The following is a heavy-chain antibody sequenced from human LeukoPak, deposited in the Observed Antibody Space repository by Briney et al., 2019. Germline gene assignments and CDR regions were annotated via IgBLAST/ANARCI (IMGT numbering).Heavy chain of an antibody. D-gene: IGHD2-15*01. CDR2: IYYSGST. Sequence: SETLSLTCAVYGGSFSGYYWSWIRQPPGKGLEWIGSIYYSGSTYYNPSLKSRVTISVDTSKNQFSLKLSSVTAADTAVYYCARLVGVGGYCSGGSCLYFDYWGQGTLVTVSS. J-gene: IGHJ4*02. CDR3: ARLVGVGGYCSGGSCLYFDY. V-gene: IGHV4-34*01. CDR1: GGSFSGYY.